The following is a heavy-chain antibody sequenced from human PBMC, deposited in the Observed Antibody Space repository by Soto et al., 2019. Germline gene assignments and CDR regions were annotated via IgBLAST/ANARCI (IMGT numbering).Heavy chain of an antibody. J-gene: IGHJ4*02. Sequence: WGSLLVSCATSVFNFSSYTLHWVRQAPGKGLEWVAVVSFDGINKYYADSLEGRFTISRDNSKNTLYLEMNSLRAEDTAVYYCARDYSTPAPFDYWGQGTLVTVSS. V-gene: IGHV3-30-3*01. CDR3: ARDYSTPAPFDY. CDR2: VSFDGINK. CDR1: VFNFSSYT. D-gene: IGHD2-21*01.